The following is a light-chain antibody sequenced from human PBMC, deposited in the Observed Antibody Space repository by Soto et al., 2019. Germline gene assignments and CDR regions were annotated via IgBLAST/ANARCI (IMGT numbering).Light chain of an antibody. J-gene: IGKJ1*01. CDR2: DAS. Sequence: DIQMTQSPYSLSASVGDRVTITCQASQNINNYLNWYQQRPGKAPKLLIFDASSLESGVPSRFSGSGSGTEFTLTISSLQSDDFATYFCQQYNTYSKPFGQGTKVDIK. CDR3: QQYNTYSKP. CDR1: QNINNY. V-gene: IGKV1-5*01.